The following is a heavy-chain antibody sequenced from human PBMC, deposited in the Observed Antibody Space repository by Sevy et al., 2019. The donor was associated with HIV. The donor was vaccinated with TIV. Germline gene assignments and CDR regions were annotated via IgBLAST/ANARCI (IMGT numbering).Heavy chain of an antibody. CDR2: ISWDSGSI. Sequence: GGSLRLSCAASGFTFDDYAMHWVRQAPGKGLEWVSGISWDSGSIGYADSVKGRFTISRDNAKNSLYLQMNSLRAEGTALYYCANDLLGYSSSYDYWGQGTLVTVSS. D-gene: IGHD6-6*01. V-gene: IGHV3-9*01. CDR3: ANDLLGYSSSYDY. CDR1: GFTFDDYA. J-gene: IGHJ4*02.